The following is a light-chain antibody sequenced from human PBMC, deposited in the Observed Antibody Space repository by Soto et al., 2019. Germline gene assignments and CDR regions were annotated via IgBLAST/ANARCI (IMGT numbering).Light chain of an antibody. V-gene: IGLV2-14*01. CDR3: SSYTSSSTRV. CDR2: DVS. Sequence: QSALTQPASVSGSPGQSITISCTGTSSDVGGYNYVYWYQQHPGAAPKLMIYDVSNRPSGVSNRFSGSKSGNTASLTISGLQAEDEADYYCSSYTSSSTRVFGTGTKLTVL. J-gene: IGLJ1*01. CDR1: SSDVGGYNY.